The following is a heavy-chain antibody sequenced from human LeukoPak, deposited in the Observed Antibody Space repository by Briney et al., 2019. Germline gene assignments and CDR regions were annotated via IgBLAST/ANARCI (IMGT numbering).Heavy chain of an antibody. CDR3: TSVYVMGYCSGGSCYSGLDY. D-gene: IGHD2-15*01. V-gene: IGHV1-69*06. CDR2: IIPIFGTA. J-gene: IGHJ4*02. CDR1: GGTFSSYA. Sequence: SVKVSCKASGGTFSSYAISWVRQAPGQGREWMGGIIPIFGTANYAQKFQGRVTITADKSTSTVYMELSSLRSEDTAVYYCTSVYVMGYCSGGSCYSGLDYWGQGTLVTVSS.